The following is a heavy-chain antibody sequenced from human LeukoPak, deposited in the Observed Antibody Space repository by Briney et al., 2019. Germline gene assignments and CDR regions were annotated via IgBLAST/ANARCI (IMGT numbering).Heavy chain of an antibody. V-gene: IGHV3-7*01. J-gene: IGHJ4*02. CDR1: QFTFNGSW. CDR2: MDPTGSQK. CDR3: AIWTSGNY. D-gene: IGHD1-1*01. Sequence: PGGSLRLSCADSQFTFNGSWMNWVRQAPGEGLEWVANMDPTGSQKRYVDSVRGRFTISKDNPGASLYLDMHSPRAEDTAIYYCAIWTSGNYWGQGTLVTVSS.